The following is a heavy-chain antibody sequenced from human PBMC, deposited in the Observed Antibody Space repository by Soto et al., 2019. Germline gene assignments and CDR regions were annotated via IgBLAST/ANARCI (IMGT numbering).Heavy chain of an antibody. CDR2: VYRTGAT. D-gene: IGHD2-2*01. CDR3: ARDSYAMSSFALDV. V-gene: IGHV4-30-2*06. J-gene: IGHJ6*02. Sequence: QLQLQESGSGLLETAQTLSLTCIVSGDSISSGGFPWTWIRQSTGKGLEWIGYVYRTGATSYNPSLESRARISVATSRNQFSLQLMSVTPADSAVYFCARDSYAMSSFALDVWGRGTAVTVSS. CDR1: GDSISSGGFP.